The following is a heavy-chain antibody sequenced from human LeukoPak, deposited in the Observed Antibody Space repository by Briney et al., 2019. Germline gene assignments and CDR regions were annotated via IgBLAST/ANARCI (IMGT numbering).Heavy chain of an antibody. CDR2: IKQDGSKK. V-gene: IGHV3-7*03. D-gene: IGHD4-17*01. CDR3: ATARLSYGDGPGYFDY. CDR1: EFTFSSYW. J-gene: IGHJ4*02. Sequence: PGGSLRLSCAASEFTFSSYWMTWVRQAPGKGLEWVANIKQDGSKKNYVDSVKGRLTISRDNAKNSLYLQMNSLRAEDTAVYYCATARLSYGDGPGYFDYWGQGTLVTVSS.